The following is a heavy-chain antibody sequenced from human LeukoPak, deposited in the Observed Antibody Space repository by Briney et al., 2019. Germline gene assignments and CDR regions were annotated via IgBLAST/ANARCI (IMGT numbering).Heavy chain of an antibody. J-gene: IGHJ4*02. CDR3: ARGSTSEYYDILTGEAFDY. D-gene: IGHD3-9*01. V-gene: IGHV1-46*01. Sequence: ASVKVSCKSSAYTFTSYYMPWVRQAPGQGLEWMGIINPSGGSTSYAQKFQGRVTMTRDTSTSTVYMELSRLKSEDTAVYYCARGSTSEYYDILTGEAFDYWGQGTLVTVSS. CDR1: AYTFTSYY. CDR2: INPSGGST.